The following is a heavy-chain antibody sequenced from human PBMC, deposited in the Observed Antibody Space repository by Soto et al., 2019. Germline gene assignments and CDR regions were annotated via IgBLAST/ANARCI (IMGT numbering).Heavy chain of an antibody. J-gene: IGHJ6*02. Sequence: SMKVSCKASGFTFTSTAMQWVRQARGQRLEWIGWIVVGSGNTNYEQKFQERVTITRDMSTSTAYMELSSLRSEDTAVYYCVRGSGKYYYAMDVWGQGTTVTVSS. CDR1: GFTFTSTA. V-gene: IGHV1-58*02. CDR3: VRGSGKYYYAMDV. CDR2: IVVGSGNT. D-gene: IGHD3-10*01.